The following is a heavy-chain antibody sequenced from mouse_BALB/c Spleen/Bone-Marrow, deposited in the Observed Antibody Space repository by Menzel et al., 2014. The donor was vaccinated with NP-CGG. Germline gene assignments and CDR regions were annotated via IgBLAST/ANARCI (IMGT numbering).Heavy chain of an antibody. CDR3: TSWDY. Sequence: GSELVRPGASVKLSCKASGYTFTSYWMHWVKQRHGQGLEWIGDIYPGSGSTNYDEKFKSKGTLTVDTSSSTAYMHLSSLTSEDSAVYYCTSWDYWGQGTTLTVSS. CDR1: GYTFTSYW. V-gene: IGHV1S22*01. J-gene: IGHJ2*01. CDR2: IYPGSGST.